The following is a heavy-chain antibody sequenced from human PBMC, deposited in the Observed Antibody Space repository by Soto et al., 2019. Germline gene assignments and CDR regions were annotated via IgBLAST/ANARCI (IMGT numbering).Heavy chain of an antibody. CDR2: INPNSGGT. Sequence: ASVKVSCKASGYTFTGYYMHWVRQAPGQGLEWMGWINPNSGGTNYAQKFQGWVTMTRDTSISTAYMELSRLRSDDTAVYYCARELTEYSSSPARKYNCFDPWGQGTLVTVSS. D-gene: IGHD6-6*01. J-gene: IGHJ5*02. V-gene: IGHV1-2*04. CDR1: GYTFTGYY. CDR3: ARELTEYSSSPARKYNCFDP.